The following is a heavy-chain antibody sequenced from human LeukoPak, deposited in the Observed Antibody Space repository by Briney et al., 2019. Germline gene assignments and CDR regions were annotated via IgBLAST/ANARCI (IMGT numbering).Heavy chain of an antibody. Sequence: SETLSLTCTVSGGSISSSSYYWGWIRQPPGKGLEWIGSIYYSGSTYYNPSLKSRVTISVDTSKNQFSLKLSSVTAADTAVYYCARLMTTVTILYFDYWGQGTLVTVSS. D-gene: IGHD4-17*01. CDR3: ARLMTTVTILYFDY. J-gene: IGHJ4*02. V-gene: IGHV4-39*01. CDR2: IYYSGST. CDR1: GGSISSSSYY.